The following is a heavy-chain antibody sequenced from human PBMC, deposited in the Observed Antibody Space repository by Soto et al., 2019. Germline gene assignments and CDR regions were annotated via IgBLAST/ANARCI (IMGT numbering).Heavy chain of an antibody. V-gene: IGHV3-33*01. CDR3: ARDRDSSASVYDYYGMDV. D-gene: IGHD6-19*01. CDR2: IWYDGSNK. Sequence: GGSLSLSCAASGFTFSSYGMHWVRQAPGKGLEWMAVIWYDGSNKYYADSVKGRFTISRDNSKNTLYLQMNSLRAEDTAVYYCARDRDSSASVYDYYGMDVWGQASKVTVP. CDR1: GFTFSSYG. J-gene: IGHJ6*02.